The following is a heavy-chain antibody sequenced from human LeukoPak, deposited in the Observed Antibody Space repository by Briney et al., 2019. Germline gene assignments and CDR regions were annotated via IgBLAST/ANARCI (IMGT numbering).Heavy chain of an antibody. CDR3: ARVLDGKDAFDI. D-gene: IGHD1-26*01. CDR1: GGTFSSYA. Sequence: SVKVSCKASGGTFSSYAISWVRQAPGQGLEWMGRIIPIFGIANYAQKFQGRVTITADKSTSTAYVELSSLRSEDTAVYYCARVLDGKDAFDIWGQGTMVTVSS. CDR2: IIPIFGIA. V-gene: IGHV1-69*04. J-gene: IGHJ3*02.